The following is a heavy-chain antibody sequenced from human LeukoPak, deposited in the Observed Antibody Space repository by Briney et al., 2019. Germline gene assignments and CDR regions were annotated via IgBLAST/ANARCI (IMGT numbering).Heavy chain of an antibody. D-gene: IGHD5-18*01. J-gene: IGHJ4*02. CDR3: ARDQIQLWLGDY. Sequence: ASVKVSCKASGYTFTSYGISWVRQAPGQGLEWVGWISAYNGNTNYALKLQGRVTMTTDTSTSTAYMELRSLRSDDTAVYYCARDQIQLWLGDYWGQGTLVTVSS. CDR1: GYTFTSYG. CDR2: ISAYNGNT. V-gene: IGHV1-18*04.